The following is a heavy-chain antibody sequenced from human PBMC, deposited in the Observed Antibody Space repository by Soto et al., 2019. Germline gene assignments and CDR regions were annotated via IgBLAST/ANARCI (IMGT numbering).Heavy chain of an antibody. J-gene: IGHJ6*02. V-gene: IGHV4-31*03. D-gene: IGHD2-15*01. CDR1: DGYIIGGGDY. Sequence: SETLCLRYSVADGYIIGGGDYCSWNSQHPGKGLEWIGYIYYSGSTYYNPSLKSRVTISVDTSKNQFSLKLSSVTAADTAVYYCARGLVVVAATHYYYYGMDVWGQGTTVTVS. CDR2: IYYSGST. CDR3: ARGLVVVAATHYYYYGMDV.